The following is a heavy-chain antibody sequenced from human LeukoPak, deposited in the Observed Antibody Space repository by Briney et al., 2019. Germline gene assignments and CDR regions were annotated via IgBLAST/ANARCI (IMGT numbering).Heavy chain of an antibody. D-gene: IGHD3-16*01. CDR2: ISCSGGST. Sequence: GGSLKLSCAASGFTFSSYAMSWVRQAPGKGLEWVSVISCSGGSTYYADSVKGRFTISRDNSKNTLYLQMNSLRAEDTAVYYCAKDTTGYAPWGPFDYWGQGTLVTVSS. V-gene: IGHV3-23*01. CDR1: GFTFSSYA. CDR3: AKDTTGYAPWGPFDY. J-gene: IGHJ4*02.